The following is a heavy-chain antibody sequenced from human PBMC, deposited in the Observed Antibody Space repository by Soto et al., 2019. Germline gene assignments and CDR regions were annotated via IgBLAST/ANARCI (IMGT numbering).Heavy chain of an antibody. CDR3: VRPLPSGQTHARDV. Sequence: HPGGSLRLSCVASGLPVAGSYMAWVRQAPGKGLEWASVIYNDGTTYYSQSVEGRFTISRDTSKNNLYLQMDRLRDEDTAVYYCVRPLPSGQTHARDVWGQGTTVTVSS. CDR1: GLPVAGSY. J-gene: IGHJ6*02. D-gene: IGHD3-10*01. CDR2: IYNDGTT. V-gene: IGHV3-53*01.